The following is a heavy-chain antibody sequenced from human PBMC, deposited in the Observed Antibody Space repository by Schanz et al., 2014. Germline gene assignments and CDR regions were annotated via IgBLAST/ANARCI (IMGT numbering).Heavy chain of an antibody. J-gene: IGHJ5*02. Sequence: QVQLQESGPGLVKPSGTLSLTCTVSGGSISTYFWAWIRQPPGKGLEWIGFIYYSGSTNYNPSLKSRVTILVDTSKNQFSLRLTSLPAADTAVYYCAKFLYDDPSWGQGTLVTVSS. CDR1: GGSISTYF. D-gene: IGHD3-3*01. CDR3: AKFLYDDPS. V-gene: IGHV4-59*08. CDR2: IYYSGST.